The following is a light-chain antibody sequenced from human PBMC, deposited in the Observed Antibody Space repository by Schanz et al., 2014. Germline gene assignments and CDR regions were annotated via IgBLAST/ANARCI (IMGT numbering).Light chain of an antibody. CDR3: GTWDSSLSAGRV. V-gene: IGLV1-51*01. CDR2: DND. CDR1: SSNIGSNF. J-gene: IGLJ3*02. Sequence: QSVLTQPPSVSAAPGQKVTISCSGSSSNIGSNFVSWYQQLPGTAPKLLIYDNDKRPSGIPDRFSGSKSGTSATLGITGLQTGDEADYYCGTWDSSLSAGRVFGGGTKLTVL.